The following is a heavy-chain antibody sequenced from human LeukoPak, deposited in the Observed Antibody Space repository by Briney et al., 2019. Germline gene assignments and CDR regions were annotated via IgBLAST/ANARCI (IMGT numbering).Heavy chain of an antibody. CDR3: ARVRSSSCFSVDY. D-gene: IGHD2-2*01. CDR1: GFTVSRYS. CDR2: IDSSGSKI. V-gene: IGHV3-21*01. J-gene: IGHJ4*02. Sequence: GGSLRLSCAASGFTVSRYSMNWVRQAPGKGLEWVSSIDSSGSKIYYADSVKGRFTISRDNAKNSLYLQMNSLRDEDTAVYYCARVRSSSCFSVDYWGQGTLVTVSS.